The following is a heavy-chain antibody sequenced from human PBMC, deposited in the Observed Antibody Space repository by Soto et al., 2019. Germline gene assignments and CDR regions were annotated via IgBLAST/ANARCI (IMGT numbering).Heavy chain of an antibody. Sequence: EVQLVESGGGLVKPGGSLRLSCVVSGFTFSNAWMSWVRQAPGKGLEWVGRIKSKLDGGTTDYAAPVKGRFSVSRDDSKTTLYLQMNSLKTEDTAVYYCLLNYYDTGAYHPYYFDYWGQGTLVTVSS. D-gene: IGHD3-22*01. V-gene: IGHV3-15*01. CDR3: LLNYYDTGAYHPYYFDY. CDR2: IKSKLDGGTT. CDR1: GFTFSNAW. J-gene: IGHJ4*02.